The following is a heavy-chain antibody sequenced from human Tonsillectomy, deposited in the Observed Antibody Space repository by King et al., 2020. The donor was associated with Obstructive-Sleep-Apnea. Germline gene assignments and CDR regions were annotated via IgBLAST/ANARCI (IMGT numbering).Heavy chain of an antibody. J-gene: IGHJ4*02. D-gene: IGHD6-25*01. CDR1: AFTFSNFA. CDR2: ISSDGSNE. Sequence: VQLVESGGGVVQPGNPLRLSCAASAFTFSNFAMHWVRQPPGKGLEWVAVISSDGSNEYYADSVKARFSISRDNSKNTLYLQMKSLRDDDTAVYYCARWFTSAAGLDYWGQGTLVTASS. V-gene: IGHV3-30*04. CDR3: ARWFTSAAGLDY.